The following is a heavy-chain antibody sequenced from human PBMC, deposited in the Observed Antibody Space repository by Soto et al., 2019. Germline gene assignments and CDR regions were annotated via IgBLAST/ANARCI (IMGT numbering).Heavy chain of an antibody. D-gene: IGHD3-10*01. CDR2: IIPIFGTA. Sequence: SVKVSCKASGGTFSSYAISWVRQAPGQGLEWMGGIIPIFGTANYAQKFQGRVTITADESTSTAYMELSSLRSDDTAVYYCARYTPDGEMATYDYWGQGTLVTVSS. V-gene: IGHV1-69*13. J-gene: IGHJ4*02. CDR1: GGTFSSYA. CDR3: ARYTPDGEMATYDY.